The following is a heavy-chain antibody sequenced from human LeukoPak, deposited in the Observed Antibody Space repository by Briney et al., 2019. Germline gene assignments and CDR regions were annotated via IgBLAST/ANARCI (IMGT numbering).Heavy chain of an antibody. CDR2: ISGSGGST. Sequence: GGSLRLSCAASGLTFSSYAMSWVRQAPGKGLEWVSAISGSGGSTYYADSVKGRFTISRDNSKNTLYLQMNSLRAEDTAVYYCAKDSGYYTTYYFDYWGQGTLVTVSS. D-gene: IGHD3/OR15-3a*01. CDR3: AKDSGYYTTYYFDY. CDR1: GLTFSSYA. V-gene: IGHV3-23*01. J-gene: IGHJ4*02.